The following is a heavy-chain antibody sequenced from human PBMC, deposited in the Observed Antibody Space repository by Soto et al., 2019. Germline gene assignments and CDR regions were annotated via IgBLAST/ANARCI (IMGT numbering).Heavy chain of an antibody. CDR1: GFTFSSYE. J-gene: IGHJ4*02. CDR3: ARLSSSFAFDY. Sequence: LRLSCAASGFTFSSYEMNWVRQAPGKGLEWVSYISSSGSTIYYADSVKGRFTISRDNAKNSLYLQMNSLRAEDTAVYYCARLSSSFAFDYWGQGTLVTSPQ. V-gene: IGHV3-48*03. D-gene: IGHD6-6*01. CDR2: ISSSGSTI.